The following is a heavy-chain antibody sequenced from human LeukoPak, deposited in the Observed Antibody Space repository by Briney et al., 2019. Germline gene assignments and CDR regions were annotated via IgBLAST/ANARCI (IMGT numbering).Heavy chain of an antibody. CDR1: GYSFTSYW. Sequence: GESLKISCKASGYSFTSYWIAWVRQMPGKGLEWMGIIYPGDSDTRYSPSFQGQVTISADKSISTAYLQWSSLKASDTAMYYCASSPNPDTVATVRFDYWGQGTLVTVSS. V-gene: IGHV5-51*01. J-gene: IGHJ4*02. D-gene: IGHD5-12*01. CDR3: ASSPNPDTVATVRFDY. CDR2: IYPGDSDT.